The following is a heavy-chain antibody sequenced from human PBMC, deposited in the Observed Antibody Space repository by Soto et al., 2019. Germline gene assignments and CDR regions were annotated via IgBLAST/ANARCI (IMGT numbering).Heavy chain of an antibody. CDR3: ARILTIGTTCTSSFDY. Sequence: GSLRLSCAASGFTFSSYTMNWVRQAPGKGLEWVSSISSSSSYIYYADSVKGRFTISRDNAKNSLYLQMNGLRAEDTAVYFFARILTIGTTCTSSFDYCLQGSLVPVSS. J-gene: IGHJ4*02. CDR2: ISSSSSYI. V-gene: IGHV3-21*01. CDR1: GFTFSSYT. D-gene: IGHD1-1*01.